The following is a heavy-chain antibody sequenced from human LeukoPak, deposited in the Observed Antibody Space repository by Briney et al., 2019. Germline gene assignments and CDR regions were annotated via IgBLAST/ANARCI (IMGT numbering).Heavy chain of an antibody. V-gene: IGHV3-7*01. D-gene: IGHD6-19*01. J-gene: IGHJ4*02. CDR1: RFPLSNYW. Sequence: PGGSLSLSCAASRFPLSNYWLSWVGQAPGKGLEWVANIKQDGSETYYVDSVKGRFTISRDNAKNSLSLQMNSLRAEDTAVYYCARQRGSGCLDYWGQGTLVTVSS. CDR2: IKQDGSET. CDR3: ARQRGSGCLDY.